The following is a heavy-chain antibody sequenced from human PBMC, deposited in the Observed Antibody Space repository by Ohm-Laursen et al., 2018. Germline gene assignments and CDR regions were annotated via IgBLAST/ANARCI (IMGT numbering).Heavy chain of an antibody. J-gene: IGHJ4*02. V-gene: IGHV3-23*01. CDR3: AKGRVGAHPFDY. Sequence: SLRLSCSASGFTFSSYAMSWVRQAPGKGLEWVSYISSSGSTIYYADSVKGRFTISRDNSKNTLYLQMNSLRAEDTAVYYCAKGRVGAHPFDYWGQGTLVTVSS. CDR1: GFTFSSYA. CDR2: ISSSGSTI. D-gene: IGHD1-26*01.